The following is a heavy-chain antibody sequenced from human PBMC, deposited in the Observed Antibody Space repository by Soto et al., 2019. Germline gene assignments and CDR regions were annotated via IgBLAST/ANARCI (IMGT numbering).Heavy chain of an antibody. CDR2: MNPNSGNT. Sequence: QVQLVQSGAEVKKPGASVKVSGKASGYTFTSYDINWVRQATGQGLEWMGWMNPNSGNTGYAQKFQGRVTMTKNTSIRPAYMELSSLRSEDTAVYYCARGSGVPAAYYYYGMDVWGQGTTVTVSS. CDR1: GYTFTSYD. J-gene: IGHJ6*02. CDR3: ARGSGVPAAYYYYGMDV. D-gene: IGHD2-2*01. V-gene: IGHV1-8*01.